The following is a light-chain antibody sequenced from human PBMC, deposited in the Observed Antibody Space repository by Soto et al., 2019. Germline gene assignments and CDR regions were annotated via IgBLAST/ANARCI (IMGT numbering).Light chain of an antibody. CDR1: QSIDRW. Sequence: DIQMTQSPSTXSXXVXXXXXXXXRASQSIDRWLAWYQQRPGKAPKILIYHASSLETGVPSRFSGSGSGTVFTLTISSLQPDDFATYYCQHYNSYGTFGQGTKVDI. J-gene: IGKJ1*01. CDR2: HAS. CDR3: QHYNSYGT. V-gene: IGKV1-5*01.